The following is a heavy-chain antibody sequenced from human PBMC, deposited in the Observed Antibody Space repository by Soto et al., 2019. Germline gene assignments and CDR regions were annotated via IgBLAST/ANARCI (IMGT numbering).Heavy chain of an antibody. CDR1: GGTFSSYA. D-gene: IGHD3-22*01. CDR2: IIPIFGTA. J-gene: IGHJ4*02. CDR3: ARGFLPAYASSGYYLPDY. V-gene: IGHV1-69*06. Sequence: QVQLVQSGAEVKKPGSSVKVSCKASGGTFSSYAISWVRQAPGQGLEWMGGIIPIFGTANYEQKFQGRATITADKSTSTAYMALSSLRSADTAVYHCARGFLPAYASSGYYLPDYCGQGPLVTVSS.